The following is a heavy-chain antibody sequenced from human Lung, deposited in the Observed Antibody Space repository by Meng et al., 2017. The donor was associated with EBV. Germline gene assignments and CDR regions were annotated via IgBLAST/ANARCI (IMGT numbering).Heavy chain of an antibody. V-gene: IGHV4-4*02. CDR2: IYHRGDT. CDR3: GRDQGRQLINH. J-gene: IGHJ4*02. D-gene: IGHD1-1*01. Sequence: QVQLQESGPGLVKPSETLSLTCTVSGDSISSSNWWSWVRQPPGKGLEWIGEIYHRGDTNYNPSLKSRVVISVDRSKNQFSLNLSSVTAADTAVYYCGRDQGRQLINHWGQGTLVTVSS. CDR1: GDSISSSNW.